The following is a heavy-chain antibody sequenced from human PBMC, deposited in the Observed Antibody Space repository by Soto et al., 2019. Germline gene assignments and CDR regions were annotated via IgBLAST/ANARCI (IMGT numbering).Heavy chain of an antibody. CDR2: ISSSSSTI. V-gene: IGHV3-48*02. D-gene: IGHD1-7*01. J-gene: IGHJ5*02. Sequence: EVQLLESGGGLVQPGGSLRLSCAASGFTFSSYSMNWVRQAPGKGLEWVSYISSSSSTIYYADSVKGRFTISRDNAKNTMYLQMKSLRDGDTDVYYCARTKILRLNWNSGGVWFDPWGQGTLVTVSS. CDR3: ARTKILRLNWNSGGVWFDP. CDR1: GFTFSSYS.